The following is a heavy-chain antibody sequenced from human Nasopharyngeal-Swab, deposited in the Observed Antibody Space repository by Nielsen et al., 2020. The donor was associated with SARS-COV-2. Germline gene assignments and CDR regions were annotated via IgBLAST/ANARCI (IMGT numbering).Heavy chain of an antibody. D-gene: IGHD3-9*01. J-gene: IGHJ4*02. CDR2: TSSSSSYI. V-gene: IGHV3-21*01. CDR3: ARDGSSLRYFDWLPRGAFDY. Sequence: WIRQPPGKGLEWVSSTSSSSSYIYSADSVKGRFTISRDNAKNSLYLQMNSLRAEDTAVYYCARDGSSLRYFDWLPRGAFDYWGQGTLVTVSS.